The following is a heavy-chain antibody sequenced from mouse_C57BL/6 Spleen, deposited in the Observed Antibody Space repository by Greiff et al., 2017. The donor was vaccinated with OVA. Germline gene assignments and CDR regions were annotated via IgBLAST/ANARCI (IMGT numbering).Heavy chain of an antibody. CDR2: IYPGDGDT. Sequence: VKLQESGPELVKPGASVKISCKASGYAFSSSWMNWVKQRPGKGLVWIGRIYPGDGDTNYNGKFKGKATLTADKSSSTAYMQLSSLTSEDSAVYFCARDRTWDSYFDVWGTGTTVTVSS. V-gene: IGHV1-82*01. CDR3: ARDRTWDSYFDV. J-gene: IGHJ1*03. CDR1: GYAFSSSW. D-gene: IGHD4-1*01.